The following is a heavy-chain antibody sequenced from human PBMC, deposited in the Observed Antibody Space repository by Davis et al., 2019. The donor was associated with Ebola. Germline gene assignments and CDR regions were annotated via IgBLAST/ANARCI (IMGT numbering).Heavy chain of an antibody. V-gene: IGHV4-31*03. CDR3: ARTPQYSDYGAYFDY. Sequence: SETLSLTCSVSGGSISSRGGFYWSWIRQHPGKGLEWIGYMYYSGSSYYNLSLKSRVTISVDTSKNHFSLRLTSVTAADTAMYYCARTPQYSDYGAYFDYWGQGALVTVSS. J-gene: IGHJ4*02. CDR1: GGSISSRGGFY. D-gene: IGHD5-12*01. CDR2: MYYSGSS.